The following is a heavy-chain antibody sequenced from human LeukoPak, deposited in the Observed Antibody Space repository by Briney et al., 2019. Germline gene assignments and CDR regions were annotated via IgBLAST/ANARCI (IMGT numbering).Heavy chain of an antibody. CDR2: INHSGST. D-gene: IGHD6-6*01. CDR3: ARQVSSSKAFDI. J-gene: IGHJ3*02. Sequence: PSETLSLTCTVSGGSISSYYWSWIRQPPGKGLEWIGEINHSGSTNYNPSLESRVTISVDTSKNQFSLKLSSVTAADTAVYYCARQVSSSKAFDIWGQGTMVTVSS. CDR1: GGSISSYY. V-gene: IGHV4-34*01.